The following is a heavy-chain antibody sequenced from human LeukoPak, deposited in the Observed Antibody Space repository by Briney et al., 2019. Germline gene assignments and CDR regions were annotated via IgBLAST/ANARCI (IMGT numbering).Heavy chain of an antibody. J-gene: IGHJ6*03. Sequence: GGSLRLSCVVSGLTFRSYWMTWVRQAPGKGPEWVANIKYDGSEKYYVDSVKGRFTISRDNAKNSLFLEMNSLRADDTAVYYCAKIEGSSWNLRDNYYYMDVWGKGTTVTVSS. CDR3: AKIEGSSWNLRDNYYYMDV. V-gene: IGHV3-7*01. CDR2: IKYDGSEK. CDR1: GLTFRSYW. D-gene: IGHD1-1*01.